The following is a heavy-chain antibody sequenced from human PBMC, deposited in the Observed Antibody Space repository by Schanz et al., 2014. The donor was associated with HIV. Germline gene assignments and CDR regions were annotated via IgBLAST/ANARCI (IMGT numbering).Heavy chain of an antibody. CDR2: ISESGGRT. D-gene: IGHD6-19*01. V-gene: IGHV3-23*01. CDR3: ASGRRSGIGWRMDV. Sequence: EVQLLESGGGLVQPGGSLRLSCSASGFTFDNYAMTWVRQAPGKGLEWVSSISESGGRTYYADSVNGRFTISRDNSKNTLYLQMTTLRIDDTAVYYCASGRRSGIGWRMDVWGQGTTVSVSS. CDR1: GFTFDNYA. J-gene: IGHJ6*02.